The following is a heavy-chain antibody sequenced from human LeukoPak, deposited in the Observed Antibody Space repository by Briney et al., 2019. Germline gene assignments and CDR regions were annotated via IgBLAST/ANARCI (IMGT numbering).Heavy chain of an antibody. D-gene: IGHD6-19*01. CDR1: GYTFSSYD. CDR2: MNPNSGST. V-gene: IGHV1-8*03. CDR3: ARGLLTSGARYFDY. Sequence: ASVKVSCKASGYTFSSYDINWVRQATGQGLEWMAWMNPNSGSTGYTQKFQGRVTFTRNASISTAYMELSSLRSDDTAVYYCARGLLTSGARYFDYWGQGTLVTVSS. J-gene: IGHJ4*02.